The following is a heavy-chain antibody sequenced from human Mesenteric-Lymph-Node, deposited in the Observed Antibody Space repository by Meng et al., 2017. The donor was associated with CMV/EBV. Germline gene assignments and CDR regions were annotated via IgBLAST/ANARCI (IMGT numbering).Heavy chain of an antibody. CDR1: GFTFSNYW. D-gene: IGHD3-3*01. CDR3: ARERITIFGVPQGMDV. Sequence: GGSLRLSCVASGFTFSNYWMHWVRQAPGKGLVWVSRINSDGSSTNYADSVKGRFTISRDNAKNTVYLQMNSLRAEDTAVYYCARERITIFGVPQGMDVWGQGTTVTVSS. J-gene: IGHJ6*02. CDR2: INSDGSST. V-gene: IGHV3-74*01.